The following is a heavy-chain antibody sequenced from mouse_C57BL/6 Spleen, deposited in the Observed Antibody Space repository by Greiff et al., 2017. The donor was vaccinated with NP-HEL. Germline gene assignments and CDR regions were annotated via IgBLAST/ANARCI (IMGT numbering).Heavy chain of an antibody. V-gene: IGHV1-5*01. CDR2: IYPGNSDT. CDR1: GYTFTSYW. Sequence: EVQLQQSGTVLARPGASVKMSCKTSGYTFTSYWMHWVKQRPGQGLEWIGAIYPGNSDTSYNQKFKGKAKLTAVTSASTAYMELSSLTNEDSAVYYCRGEFITTVAAMDYWGQGTSVTVSS. D-gene: IGHD1-1*01. CDR3: RGEFITTVAAMDY. J-gene: IGHJ4*01.